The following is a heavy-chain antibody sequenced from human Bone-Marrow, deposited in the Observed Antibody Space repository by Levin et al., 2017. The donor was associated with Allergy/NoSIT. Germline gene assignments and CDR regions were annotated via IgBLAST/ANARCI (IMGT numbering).Heavy chain of an antibody. J-gene: IGHJ6*02. CDR2: MNTEKGNA. CDR3: ARARPYGGAGMDV. D-gene: IGHD3-10*01. V-gene: IGHV1-8*01. Sequence: ASVKVSCEASGYTFTNYDINWVRQAPGQGLEWMGWMNTEKGNAGYAEKFQGRVSMTRDTAISTAYMELSSLTSDDPAVFYCARARPYGGAGMDVWGPGATVTVSS. CDR1: GYTFTNYD.